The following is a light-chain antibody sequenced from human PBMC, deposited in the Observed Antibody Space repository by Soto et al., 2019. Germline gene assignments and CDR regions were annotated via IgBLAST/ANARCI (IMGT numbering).Light chain of an antibody. Sequence: DLQLTQSPSSLSPSVGDRITLSCRARQSISRNLNWYQQMPGKAPSLLIYAARDLQSGVPGRFSGSGSGTEFNLTISSLQPEDLATYYCQQSHSTPYTVGQGTKLEI. CDR2: AAR. J-gene: IGKJ2*01. CDR3: QQSHSTPYT. CDR1: QSISRN. V-gene: IGKV1-39*01.